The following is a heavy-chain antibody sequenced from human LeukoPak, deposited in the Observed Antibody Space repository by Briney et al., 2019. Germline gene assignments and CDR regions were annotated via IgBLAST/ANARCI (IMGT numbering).Heavy chain of an antibody. Sequence: SETLSLTCTVSGGSISSYYWSWIRQPAGKGLEWIGRIYTSGSTNYNPSLKSRVTISIDTSKNQFSLKLNSVTAADTAVYYCAREGIITIENWGQGTMVTVSS. CDR2: IYTSGST. CDR1: GGSISSYY. D-gene: IGHD3-10*01. J-gene: IGHJ3*02. CDR3: AREGIITIEN. V-gene: IGHV4-4*07.